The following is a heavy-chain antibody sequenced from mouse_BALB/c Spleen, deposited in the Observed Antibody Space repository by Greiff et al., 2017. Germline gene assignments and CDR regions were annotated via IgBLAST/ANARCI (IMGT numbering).Heavy chain of an antibody. Sequence: EVKLVESGPSLVKPSQTLYLTCSVTGDSITSGYWNWIRKFPGNKLEYMGYISYSGSTYYNPSLKSRISITRDTSKNQYYLQLNSVTTEDTATYYCARGSYAYGNYAYFDYWGQGTTLTVSS. J-gene: IGHJ2*01. CDR3: ARGSYAYGNYAYFDY. CDR1: GDSITSGY. CDR2: ISYSGST. D-gene: IGHD2-10*02. V-gene: IGHV3-8*02.